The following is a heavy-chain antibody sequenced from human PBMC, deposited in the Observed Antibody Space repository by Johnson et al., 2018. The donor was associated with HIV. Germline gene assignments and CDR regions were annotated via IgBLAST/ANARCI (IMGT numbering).Heavy chain of an antibody. Sequence: QVQLVESGGGVVQPGGSLRLSCAASGFTFSSYGMHWVRQAPGKGLEWVAFIRYDGSNKYYADSVKGRFTISRDNSKNTLYLQMNSLRAEDTAVYYCARSPYYDDYWSDAFDIWGQGTMVTVSS. CDR3: ARSPYYDDYWSDAFDI. D-gene: IGHD4-17*01. J-gene: IGHJ3*02. CDR1: GFTFSSYG. CDR2: IRYDGSNK. V-gene: IGHV3-30*02.